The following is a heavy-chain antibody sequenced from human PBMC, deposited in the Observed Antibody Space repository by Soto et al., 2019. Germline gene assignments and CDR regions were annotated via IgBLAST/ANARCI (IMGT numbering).Heavy chain of an antibody. Sequence: QVQLVQSGAEVRKPGASVKVSCKSSGYTFINHGIFWVRQAPGQGLDWMAWIYPDNGNTNNAQKFLGRVTLTTDPSTSTAYMDLRSLTSDDTARYYCARDLKGAAGGCYWGQGTLVTVSS. J-gene: IGHJ4*02. CDR2: IYPDNGNT. V-gene: IGHV1-18*01. D-gene: IGHD6-13*01. CDR1: GYTFINHG. CDR3: ARDLKGAAGGCY.